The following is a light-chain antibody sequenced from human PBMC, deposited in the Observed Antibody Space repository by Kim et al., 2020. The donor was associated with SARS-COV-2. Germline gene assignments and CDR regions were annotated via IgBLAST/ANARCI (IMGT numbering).Light chain of an antibody. J-gene: IGKJ2*01. CDR1: QSVGNK. CDR2: GAS. Sequence: EIVLTQSPATLSLSPGQRATLSCRASQSVGNKLAWYQQKPGQAPRLLIYGASNRATGIPARFSGSGSGTDFTLTISSLQSEDFAVYYCQQHSTWPFTFGQGTKLEI. V-gene: IGKV3-11*01. CDR3: QQHSTWPFT.